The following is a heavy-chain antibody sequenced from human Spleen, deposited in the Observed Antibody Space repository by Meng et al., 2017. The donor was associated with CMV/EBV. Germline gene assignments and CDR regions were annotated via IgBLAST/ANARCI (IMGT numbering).Heavy chain of an antibody. D-gene: IGHD6-25*01. V-gene: IGHV4-61*07. J-gene: IGHJ6*02. Sequence: GSVSSGSYYWSWLRQPPGKGLEWIGYIYYSGSTNYNPSLKSRVAISVDTSKNQFSLKLSSVTAADTAVYYCARQRLDNYYYYGMDVWGQGTTVTVSS. CDR2: IYYSGST. CDR1: GSVSSGSYY. CDR3: ARQRLDNYYYYGMDV.